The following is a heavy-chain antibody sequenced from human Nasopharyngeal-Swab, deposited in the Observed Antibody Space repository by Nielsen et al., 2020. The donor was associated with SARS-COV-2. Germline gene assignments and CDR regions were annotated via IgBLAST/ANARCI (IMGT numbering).Heavy chain of an antibody. Sequence: GGSLSLSCAASGFIFDDYAMNWVRQAPGKGLEWVSGITWNGGSIGYAESVKGRFTISRDSAKNSLYLQMNSLRAEDTALYYCARDKSSTVTTFDYWGQGTLVTVSS. CDR2: ITWNGGSI. V-gene: IGHV3-20*04. D-gene: IGHD4-17*01. J-gene: IGHJ4*02. CDR1: GFIFDDYA. CDR3: ARDKSSTVTTFDY.